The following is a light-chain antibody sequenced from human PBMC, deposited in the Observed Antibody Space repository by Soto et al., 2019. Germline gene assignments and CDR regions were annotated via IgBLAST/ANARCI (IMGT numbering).Light chain of an antibody. Sequence: QSVLTQPPSASGSPGQSVAISCTGTSSDVGGYNYVSWYQQHPGKAPKLMIYAVNKRPSGVPDRFSGSKSGNTASLTVSGPQAEDEADYYCNSYADSSNDIGTGTKVTV. CDR3: NSYADSSND. J-gene: IGLJ1*01. V-gene: IGLV2-8*01. CDR1: SSDVGGYNY. CDR2: AVN.